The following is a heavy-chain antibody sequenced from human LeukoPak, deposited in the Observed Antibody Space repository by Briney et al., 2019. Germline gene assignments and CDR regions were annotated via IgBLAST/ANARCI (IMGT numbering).Heavy chain of an antibody. J-gene: IGHJ4*02. CDR3: ARRVFSGWGYYFDY. CDR1: GYTFTSNA. D-gene: IGHD6-19*01. V-gene: IGHV1-2*02. Sequence: ASVKVSCKASGYTFTSNAMNWVRQAPGQGLEWMGWINPNSGGTNYAQKFPGRVTMTRDTSISTAYMELSSLRSDDTAIYYCARRVFSGWGYYFDYWGQGTLVTVSS. CDR2: INPNSGGT.